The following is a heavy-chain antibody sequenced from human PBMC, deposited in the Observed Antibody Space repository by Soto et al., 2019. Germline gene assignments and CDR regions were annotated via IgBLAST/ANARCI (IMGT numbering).Heavy chain of an antibody. CDR1: GFTVSSYG. D-gene: IGHD2-8*02. Sequence: QVQLEESGGGVVQPGRSLRLSCAVSGFTVSSYGMHWVRQAPGKGLEWVAVISRDGRTTFYADSVKGRFTISKDNSRNTLFLDMNSLRDDDMAVYYCTGEVASGYWGQGTLVTVSS. CDR3: TGEVASGY. V-gene: IGHV3-30*03. CDR2: ISRDGRTT. J-gene: IGHJ4*02.